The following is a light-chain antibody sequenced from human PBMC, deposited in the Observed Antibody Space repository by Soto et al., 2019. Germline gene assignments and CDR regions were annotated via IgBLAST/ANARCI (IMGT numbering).Light chain of an antibody. Sequence: EIVLTQSPATLSLSPGERATLSFRASQSVSSYLAWYXQKPGQAXRLXIYDASNRATGIPARFSGSGSGTAGTLTISSLEPEDGAVYDGQQRSNWPWTFGQGTKVDIK. CDR3: QQRSNWPWT. CDR1: QSVSSY. V-gene: IGKV3-11*01. J-gene: IGKJ1*01. CDR2: DAS.